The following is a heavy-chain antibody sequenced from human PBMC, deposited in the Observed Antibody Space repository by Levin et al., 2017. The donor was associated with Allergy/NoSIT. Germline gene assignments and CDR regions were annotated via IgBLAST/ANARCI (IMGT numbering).Heavy chain of an antibody. J-gene: IGHJ4*02. CDR3: ARAPGRYGSFDY. D-gene: IGHD4-17*01. V-gene: IGHV4-4*02. CDR1: GASISRSHW. CDR2: IYRGESS. Sequence: SETLSLTCGVSGASISRSHWWSWFRQPPGKGLEWIGEIYRGESSDYNPSLKSRVTISVDLSQNQFSLRLTSVTAADTAIYYCARAPGRYGSFDYWGQGILVTVSS.